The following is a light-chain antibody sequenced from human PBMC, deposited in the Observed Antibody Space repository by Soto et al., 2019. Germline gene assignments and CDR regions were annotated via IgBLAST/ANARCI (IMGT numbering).Light chain of an antibody. CDR3: QQSFNTLT. J-gene: IGKJ4*01. V-gene: IGKV1-39*01. CDR2: SAS. CDR1: QSISSW. Sequence: DIQMTQSPSTLSASVGDRVTITCRASQSISSWLAWYQQKPGKAPKLLMYSASILQSGVPPRFSGSGSGTDFTLTISSLQPEDIATYYCQQSFNTLTFGGGTKVEIK.